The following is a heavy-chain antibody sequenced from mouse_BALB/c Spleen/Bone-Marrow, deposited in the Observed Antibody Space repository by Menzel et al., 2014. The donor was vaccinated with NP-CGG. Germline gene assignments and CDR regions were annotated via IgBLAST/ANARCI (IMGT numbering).Heavy chain of an antibody. CDR2: IWGDGTT. CDR1: GFSLTGFG. D-gene: IGHD2-10*02. J-gene: IGHJ4*01. V-gene: IGHV2-6-7*01. CDR3: AREKYGNYYAMDY. Sequence: VKLVESGPGLVAPSQSLSITCTVSGFSLTGFGINWIRQPPGKGLEWLGMIWGDGTTDYNSALKSRLSINKDNSKSQVFLKMNSLQAGDTAWYYCAREKYGNYYAMDYWGQGTSVTVSS.